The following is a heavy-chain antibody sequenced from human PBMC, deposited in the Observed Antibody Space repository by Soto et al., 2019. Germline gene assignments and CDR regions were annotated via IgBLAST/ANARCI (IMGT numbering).Heavy chain of an antibody. CDR2: IYYSGST. D-gene: IGHD6-19*01. Sequence: SETLSLTCTVSGGSISSYYWSWIRQPPGKGLEWIGYIYYSGSTNYNPSLKSRVTISVDTSKNQFSLKLSSVTAADTAVYYCARLVLAVAGPYFDYWGQGTLVTVSS. CDR1: GGSISSYY. J-gene: IGHJ4*02. V-gene: IGHV4-59*08. CDR3: ARLVLAVAGPYFDY.